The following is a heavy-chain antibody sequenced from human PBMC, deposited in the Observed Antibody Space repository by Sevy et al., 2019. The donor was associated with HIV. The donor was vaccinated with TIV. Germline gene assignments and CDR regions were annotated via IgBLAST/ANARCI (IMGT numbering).Heavy chain of an antibody. V-gene: IGHV3-7*04. CDR3: VRAIAKDGSF. CDR2: INQDGVVA. Sequence: GGSLRLSCAASGFTLNNYWMHWVRQAPGKGLEWVANINQDGVVAYYLDSLRGRFTISRANDRNLVFLQINSLIFDYRALYFCVRAIAKDGSFWGHGTLVTVSS. D-gene: IGHD2-15*01. CDR1: GFTLNNYW. J-gene: IGHJ4*01.